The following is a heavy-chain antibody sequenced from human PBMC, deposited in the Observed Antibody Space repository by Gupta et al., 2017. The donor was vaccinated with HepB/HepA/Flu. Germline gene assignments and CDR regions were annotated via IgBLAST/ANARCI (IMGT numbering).Heavy chain of an antibody. D-gene: IGHD2-15*01. J-gene: IGHJ4*02. CDR2: ISYDGSNK. Sequence: AASGFTFSSYAMHWVRQAPGKGLEWVAVISYDGSNKYYADSVKGRFTISRDNSKNTLYLQMNSLRAEDTAVYYCARGPSWRWSFDYWGQGTLVTVSS. V-gene: IGHV3-30-3*01. CDR1: GFTFSSYA. CDR3: ARGPSWRWSFDY.